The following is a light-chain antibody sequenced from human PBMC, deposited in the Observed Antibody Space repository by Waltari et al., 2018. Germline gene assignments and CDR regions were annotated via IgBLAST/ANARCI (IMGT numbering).Light chain of an antibody. CDR1: FSDVGRYDY. J-gene: IGLJ1*01. Sequence: QSALTQPASVSGSPGKSITISCTGTFSDVGRYDYVSWYQQHPGKAPKLLIHDVTDRPSGVADRFSGSKSGNTASLTISGLQADDEADYYCTSYTSSTTTPYVFGTGTQVTV. CDR2: DVT. V-gene: IGLV2-14*03. CDR3: TSYTSSTTTPYV.